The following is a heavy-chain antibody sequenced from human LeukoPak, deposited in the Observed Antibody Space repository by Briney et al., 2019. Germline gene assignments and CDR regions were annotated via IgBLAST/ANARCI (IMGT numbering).Heavy chain of an antibody. CDR1: GFTFSRYG. J-gene: IGHJ4*02. CDR3: AREYGSGSFFGY. Sequence: GGSLRLSCAASGFTFSRYGIHWVRQAPGKGLEWVAVISVDGSNKYYADFVKGRFTISGDNSKNTLYLQMNSLRVEDTAMYYCAREYGSGSFFGYWGQGTLVTVSS. D-gene: IGHD3-10*01. CDR2: ISVDGSNK. V-gene: IGHV3-30*03.